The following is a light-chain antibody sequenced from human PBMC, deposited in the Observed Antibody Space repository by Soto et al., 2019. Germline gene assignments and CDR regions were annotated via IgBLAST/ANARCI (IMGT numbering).Light chain of an antibody. J-gene: IGKJ1*01. CDR1: QSISTS. Sequence: DIQMSQSVSTLSAYVGDRVTITCRASQSISTSLAWYQQKPGKAPKLLIFDASSLESGVPPRFGGSGSGTELTLTISGLQPDDFATYFCQQYKTYPPTFGQGTKV. CDR3: QQYKTYPPT. V-gene: IGKV1-5*01. CDR2: DAS.